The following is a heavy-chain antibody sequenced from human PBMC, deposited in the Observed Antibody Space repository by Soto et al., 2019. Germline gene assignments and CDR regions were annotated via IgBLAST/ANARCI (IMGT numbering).Heavy chain of an antibody. CDR2: INAGNGNT. V-gene: IGHV1-3*01. Sequence: QVQLVQSGAEVKKPGASVKVSCKASGYTFTSYAMHWVRQAPGQRLEWMGWINAGNGNTKYSPKFQSRVTITRDTAPRTAYMGLSSLRSEDTAVYYCARDVIAAALHYWGQGTLVTVSS. CDR1: GYTFTSYA. CDR3: ARDVIAAALHY. J-gene: IGHJ4*02. D-gene: IGHD6-13*01.